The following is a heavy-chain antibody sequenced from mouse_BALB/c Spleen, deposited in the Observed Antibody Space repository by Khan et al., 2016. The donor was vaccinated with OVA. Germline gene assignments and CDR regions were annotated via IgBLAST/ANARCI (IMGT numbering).Heavy chain of an antibody. D-gene: IGHD3-3*01. J-gene: IGHJ1*01. CDR2: IWIGGSA. V-gene: IGHV2-6-4*01. Sequence: QVQLKQSGPGLVAPSQSLSITCTVSGFSLSRYSVHWVRQPPGKGLEWLGIIWIGGSADYNSPLKSRLSISQDNSKSQVFLKMNSLQTDDTAMYYCARNRDGGSYWYFDGWGAGTTVTVSS. CDR1: GFSLSRYS. CDR3: ARNRDGGSYWYFDG.